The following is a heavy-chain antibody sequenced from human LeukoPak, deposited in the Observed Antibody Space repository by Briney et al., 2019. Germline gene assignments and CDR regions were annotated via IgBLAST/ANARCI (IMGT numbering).Heavy chain of an antibody. CDR1: GYTFTGYY. V-gene: IGHV1-2*02. CDR3: ANLMRGYSGYADY. CDR2: INPNSGGT. J-gene: IGHJ4*02. D-gene: IGHD5-12*01. Sequence: ASVKVSCKASGYTFTGYYMHWVRQAPGQGLEWMGWINPNSGGTYYAQKFQGRVTMTRDTSISTAYMELSRLRSDDTAVYYCANLMRGYSGYADYWGQGTLVTVSS.